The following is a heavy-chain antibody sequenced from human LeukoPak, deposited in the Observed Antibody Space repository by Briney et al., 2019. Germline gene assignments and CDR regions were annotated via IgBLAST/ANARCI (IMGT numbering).Heavy chain of an antibody. J-gene: IGHJ4*02. CDR3: AKEGVTPFDY. CDR1: GFTFQSFD. V-gene: IGHV3-23*01. Sequence: GGSLRLSCEASGFTFQSFDMTWIRQAPGKGLEWVSAISRSGNNTYYTDSVRGRFTISRDNSKHTLYLQMNSLRAEDTALYYCAKEGVTPFDYWGQGTLVTVSS. CDR2: ISRSGNNT. D-gene: IGHD3-10*01.